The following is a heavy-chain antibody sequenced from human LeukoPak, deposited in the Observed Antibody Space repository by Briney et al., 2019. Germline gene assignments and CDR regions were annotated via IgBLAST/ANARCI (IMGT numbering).Heavy chain of an antibody. V-gene: IGHV3-21*01. D-gene: IGHD2-15*01. CDR1: GFTFSSYS. CDR2: ISGSSSYI. CDR3: ARGADGVSSNSRGWFDP. Sequence: GGSLRLSCAASGFTFSSYSMNWVRQAPGKGLECVSSISGSSSYIYYADSVKGRFTISRHNAKNSLYLQMNSLRAEDTAVYSCARGADGVSSNSRGWFDPWGQGTLVTVSS. J-gene: IGHJ5*02.